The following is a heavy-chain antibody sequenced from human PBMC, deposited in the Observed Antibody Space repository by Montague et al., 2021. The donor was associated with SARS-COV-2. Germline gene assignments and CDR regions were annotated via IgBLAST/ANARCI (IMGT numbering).Heavy chain of an antibody. CDR2: IYLSGST. CDR1: GGQFIRSSHY. Sequence: SETLSLTCSVYGGQFIRSSHYWAWIRQAPGRGLEWIGNIYLSGSTNSNPSLRSRLTLSLDMSRPQFSLELRAVTASDTSLYYCARAYRGVPDWDFSDSWGQGLLVAVSS. D-gene: IGHD3-9*01. CDR3: ARAYRGVPDWDFSDS. J-gene: IGHJ4*02. V-gene: IGHV4-39*07.